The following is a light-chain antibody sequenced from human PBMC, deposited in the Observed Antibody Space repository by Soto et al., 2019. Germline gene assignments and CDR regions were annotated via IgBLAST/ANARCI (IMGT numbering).Light chain of an antibody. CDR3: QQRYSWLRA. Sequence: EVVVMQSPDTLSLSPGETATLSCRASQSVSSSVAWYQHKPGQSPRLVVYSGNKRAPGIPARFSGSGSGTDFTLTISSLESDDFAIYYCQQRYSWLRAFGPGTKVEVK. CDR2: SGN. CDR1: QSVSSS. J-gene: IGKJ1*01. V-gene: IGKV3-11*01.